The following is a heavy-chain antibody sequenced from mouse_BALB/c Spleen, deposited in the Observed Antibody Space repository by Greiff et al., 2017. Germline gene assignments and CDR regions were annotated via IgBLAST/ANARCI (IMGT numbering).Heavy chain of an antibody. CDR2: ISSGGSYT. D-gene: IGHD1-1*01. J-gene: IGHJ2*01. CDR1: GFTFSSYA. CDR3: ARPYYDY. V-gene: IGHV5-9-3*01. Sequence: LVESGGGLVKPGGSLKLSCAASGFTFSSYAMSWVRQTPEKRLEWVATISSGGSYTYYPDSVKGRFTISRDNAKNTLYLQMSSLRSEDTAMYYCARPYYDYWGQGTTLTVSS.